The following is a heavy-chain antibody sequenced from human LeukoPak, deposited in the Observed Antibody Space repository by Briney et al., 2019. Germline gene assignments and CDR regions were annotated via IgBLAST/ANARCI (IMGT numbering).Heavy chain of an antibody. CDR2: INHSGST. CDR3: ASGSGGSFWYFDL. J-gene: IGHJ2*01. CDR1: GGTFSDYY. Sequence: PSETLSLTCAVYGGTFSDYYWSWIRQPPGKGLEWIGEINHSGSTNYNPSLKSRVTISVDTSKNQFSLKLSSVTAADTAVYYCASGSGGSFWYFDLWGRGTLVTVSS. V-gene: IGHV4-34*01. D-gene: IGHD2-15*01.